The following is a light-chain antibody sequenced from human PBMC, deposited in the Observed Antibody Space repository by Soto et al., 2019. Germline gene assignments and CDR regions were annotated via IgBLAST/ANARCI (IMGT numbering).Light chain of an antibody. CDR2: AAS. CDR3: QQSYSTFWT. Sequence: DIQMTQSPSSLSASVGDRVTITCRASQSISSYLNWYQQKPGKAPKLLIYAASSLHSGVPSRFSGSGSGTDFTLTISSLQPEDFATYYCQQSYSTFWTFGQGTKVEIK. V-gene: IGKV1-39*01. CDR1: QSISSY. J-gene: IGKJ1*01.